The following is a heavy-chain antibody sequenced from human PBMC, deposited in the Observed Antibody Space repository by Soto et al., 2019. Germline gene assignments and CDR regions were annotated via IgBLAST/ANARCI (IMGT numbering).Heavy chain of an antibody. V-gene: IGHV3-30-3*01. J-gene: IGHJ5*02. D-gene: IGHD4-17*01. CDR1: GFTFSAYA. CDR3: ARERDYGDNSGAP. CDR2: VSHDGTTK. Sequence: PGGSLRLSCAASGFTFSAYAMHWVRQAPGKGLEWVAVVSHDGTTKTHADAVKGRFTISRDNSKNTMYLQMNNLSAEGTAVYYCARERDYGDNSGAPWGQGTLVTVSS.